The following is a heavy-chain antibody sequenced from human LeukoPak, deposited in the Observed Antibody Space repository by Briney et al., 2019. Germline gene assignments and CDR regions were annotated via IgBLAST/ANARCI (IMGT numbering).Heavy chain of an antibody. CDR2: INPNSGGT. Sequence: GASVKVSCKASGYTFTTYYMHWVRQAPGQGLEWMGWINPNSGGTNYAQKFQGRVTMTRDTSVSTAYMELNRLRSDDTGVYYCARDTTMITYWFDPWGQGTLVTVSS. CDR1: GYTFTTYY. CDR3: ARDTTMITYWFDP. V-gene: IGHV1-2*02. J-gene: IGHJ5*02. D-gene: IGHD5-18*01.